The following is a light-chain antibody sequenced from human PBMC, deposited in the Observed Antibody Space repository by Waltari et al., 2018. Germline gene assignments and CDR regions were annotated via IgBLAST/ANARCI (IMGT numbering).Light chain of an antibody. CDR3: QQHDHLPFT. CDR1: QDIANY. CDR2: DAS. V-gene: IGKV1-33*01. J-gene: IGKJ3*01. Sequence: DIQMTQSPSSLSASVGDGVTITCPASQDIANYLNRYQQKPGKAPKLLVYDASNLHSGVPSRFSGSGSGTHFTFTITGLQPEDIATYYCQQHDHLPFTFGPGTKVDIK.